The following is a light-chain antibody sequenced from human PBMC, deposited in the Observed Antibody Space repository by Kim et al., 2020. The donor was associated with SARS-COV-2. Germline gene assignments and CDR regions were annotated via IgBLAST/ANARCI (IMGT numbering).Light chain of an antibody. Sequence: VSTGQTASITCSGDELGDKYVFWDQQKPGQSPVLVIYQDIKRPSGIPGRFSASNSGNTATLTISGTQATDEADYYCQAWDSGTAVVFGGGTQLTVL. CDR2: QDI. CDR1: ELGDKY. J-gene: IGLJ2*01. V-gene: IGLV3-1*01. CDR3: QAWDSGTAVV.